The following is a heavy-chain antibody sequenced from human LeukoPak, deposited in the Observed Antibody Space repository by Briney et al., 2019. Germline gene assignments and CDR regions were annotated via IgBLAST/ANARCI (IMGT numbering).Heavy chain of an antibody. CDR1: GFIFSSYA. CDR2: ISGSGGST. CDR3: AKDSRYSGNFKAFDI. V-gene: IGHV3-23*01. Sequence: GGSLRLSCAASGFIFSSYAMGWVRQAPGKGLEWVSGISGSGGSTNYADSVKGRFTISRDNSKDTLYLQMNSLRAEDTAVYYCAKDSRYSGNFKAFDIWGQGTMVTVSS. D-gene: IGHD1-26*01. J-gene: IGHJ3*02.